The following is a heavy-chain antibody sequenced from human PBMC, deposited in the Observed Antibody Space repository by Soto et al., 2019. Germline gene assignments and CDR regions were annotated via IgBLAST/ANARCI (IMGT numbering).Heavy chain of an antibody. CDR1: GGSISSGGYY. V-gene: IGHV4-31*03. Sequence: TSETLSLTCTVSGGSISSGGYYWSWIRQHSGKGLEWIGYIYYSGSTYYNPSLKSRVTISVDTSKNQFSLKLSSVTAADSAVYFCARLEGLATISYYFDFWGPGALVTVSS. CDR3: ARLEGLATISYYFDF. CDR2: IYYSGST. J-gene: IGHJ4*02. D-gene: IGHD3-9*01.